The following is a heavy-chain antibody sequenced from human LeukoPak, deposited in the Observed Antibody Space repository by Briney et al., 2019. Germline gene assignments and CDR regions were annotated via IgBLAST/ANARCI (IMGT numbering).Heavy chain of an antibody. CDR3: AKGGGDGSPFDY. J-gene: IGHJ4*02. D-gene: IGHD5-24*01. V-gene: IGHV3-21*01. CDR1: GFTFSSYS. Sequence: PGGSLRLSCAASGFTFSSYSMNWVRQAPGKGLEWVSSITSSSSYIYYADSVKGRFTISRDNAKNSLYLQMNSLRVEDTAVYYCAKGGGDGSPFDYWGQGILVTVSS. CDR2: ITSSSSYI.